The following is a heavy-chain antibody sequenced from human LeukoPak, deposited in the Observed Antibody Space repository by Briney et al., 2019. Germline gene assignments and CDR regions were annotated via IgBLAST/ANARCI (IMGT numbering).Heavy chain of an antibody. CDR3: ARDRDMDV. J-gene: IGHJ6*02. CDR2: IYHSGST. Sequence: SETLSLTCTVSGYSISSGYYWGWIRQPPGKGLEWIGSIYHSGSTYYNPSLKSRVTISVDTSKNQFSLKLSSVTAADTAVYYCARDRDMDVWGQGTTVTVSS. V-gene: IGHV4-38-2*02. CDR1: GYSISSGYY.